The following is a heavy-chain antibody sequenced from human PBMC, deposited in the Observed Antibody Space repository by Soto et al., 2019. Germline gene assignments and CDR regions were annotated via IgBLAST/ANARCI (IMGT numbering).Heavy chain of an antibody. CDR2: ISYDGNNK. Sequence: GGSLTLSCAASGFTFSSYGMHWVRQAPGKGLEWVAVISYDGNNKYYADSVKGRFTISRDNFKNTLYLQMDSLRAEDTAMYYCAKDHLETTVTTPSYWGQGTLVTVSS. CDR1: GFTFSSYG. D-gene: IGHD4-17*01. V-gene: IGHV3-30*18. CDR3: AKDHLETTVTTPSY. J-gene: IGHJ4*02.